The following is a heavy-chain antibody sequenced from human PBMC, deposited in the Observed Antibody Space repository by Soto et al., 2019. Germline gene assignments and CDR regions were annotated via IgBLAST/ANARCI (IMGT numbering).Heavy chain of an antibody. CDR2: ISGSGGST. Sequence: EVQLLESGGGLVQPGGSLRLSCAASGFTFSSYAMSWVRQAPGKGLEWVSAISGSGGSTYYADSVKGAFTISRDNSKNTLYLQMNSLRAEDTAVYYCAKDGYDFWSGYYSDAFDIWGQGTMVTVSS. J-gene: IGHJ3*02. CDR3: AKDGYDFWSGYYSDAFDI. V-gene: IGHV3-23*01. CDR1: GFTFSSYA. D-gene: IGHD3-3*01.